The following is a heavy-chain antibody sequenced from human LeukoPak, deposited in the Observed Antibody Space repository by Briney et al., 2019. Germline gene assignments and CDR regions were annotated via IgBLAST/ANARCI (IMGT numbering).Heavy chain of an antibody. Sequence: GGSLRLSCAASGFTLSSYSLNWVRPAPGKGLEWVSSISSIISYIYYAHSAKGRFTISRDNAKNSLYLQMNSLRAEDTAVYYCAKVGYYDSSGYDYWGQGTLVTVSS. D-gene: IGHD3-22*01. J-gene: IGHJ4*02. CDR3: AKVGYYDSSGYDY. CDR1: GFTLSSYS. CDR2: ISSIISYI. V-gene: IGHV3-21*04.